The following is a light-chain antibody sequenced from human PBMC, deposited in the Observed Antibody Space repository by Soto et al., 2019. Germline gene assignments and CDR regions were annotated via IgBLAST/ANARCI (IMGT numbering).Light chain of an antibody. CDR2: QTT. Sequence: QSVLTQPPSVSAAPGQRVTMSCSGTSSNVGNNYVSWYQQLPGTAPKLLIFQTTERPSGIPDRFSGSKSGTAATLGITKLQTGDEADYYCGTWDSSLSLWVFGGGTKVTVL. CDR1: SSNVGNNY. V-gene: IGLV1-51*02. CDR3: GTWDSSLSLWV. J-gene: IGLJ3*02.